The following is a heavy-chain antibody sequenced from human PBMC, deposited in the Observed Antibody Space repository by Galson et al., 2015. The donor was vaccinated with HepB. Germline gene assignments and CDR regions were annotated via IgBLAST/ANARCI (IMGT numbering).Heavy chain of an antibody. Sequence: SVKVSCKASGYTFTGYYMHWVRQAPGQGLEWMGWINPNSGGTNYAQKFQGRVTMTRDTSISTAYMELSRLRSDDTAVCYCARTSSSWYGANWFDPWGQGTLVTVSS. CDR2: INPNSGGT. V-gene: IGHV1-2*02. J-gene: IGHJ5*02. CDR3: ARTSSSWYGANWFDP. D-gene: IGHD6-13*01. CDR1: GYTFTGYY.